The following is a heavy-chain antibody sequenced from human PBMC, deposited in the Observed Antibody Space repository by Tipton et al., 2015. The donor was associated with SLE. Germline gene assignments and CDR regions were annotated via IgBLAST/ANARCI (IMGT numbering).Heavy chain of an antibody. Sequence: TLSLTCTVSGGSISSFYWYWIRQPAGKGLGWIGRIYRSGGTNYNPPLKSRFTMSLDTSKNQFSLKLNSVTAADTAVYYCARDGGIARYGMDVWGQGTTVTVSS. CDR1: GGSISSFY. V-gene: IGHV4-4*07. CDR2: IYRSGGT. D-gene: IGHD6-13*01. CDR3: ARDGGIARYGMDV. J-gene: IGHJ6*02.